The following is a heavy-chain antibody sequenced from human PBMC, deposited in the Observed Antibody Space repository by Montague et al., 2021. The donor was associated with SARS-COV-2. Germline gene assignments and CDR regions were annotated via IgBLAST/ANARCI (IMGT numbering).Heavy chain of an antibody. J-gene: IGHJ4*02. Sequence: SLRLSCAASGFTFSTYYMHWVRQAPGKGLEWVAIMSYDGSSRYHVDSVKGRFTISGDNARNTLYLQMDSLRSEDTAVYYCARDNMGSMDYWGQGTLVTVSS. CDR3: ARDNMGSMDY. CDR1: GFTFSTYY. CDR2: MSYDGSSR. V-gene: IGHV3-30*04. D-gene: IGHD1-26*01.